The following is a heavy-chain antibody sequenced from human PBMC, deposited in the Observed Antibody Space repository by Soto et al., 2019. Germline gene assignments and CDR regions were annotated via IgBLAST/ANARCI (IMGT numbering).Heavy chain of an antibody. CDR1: GYTFTGYL. CDR3: ARALFLQYSSSHFDY. D-gene: IGHD6-13*01. CDR2: INPNSGGT. Sequence: ASVKVSCKASGYTFTGYLLHWVRQAPGRGLEWMGWINPNSGGTMFAQNFQGRVTMTRDTSISTAHMELSNVRSDDTAVYYCARALFLQYSSSHFDYWGQGTLVTVSS. V-gene: IGHV1-2*02. J-gene: IGHJ4*02.